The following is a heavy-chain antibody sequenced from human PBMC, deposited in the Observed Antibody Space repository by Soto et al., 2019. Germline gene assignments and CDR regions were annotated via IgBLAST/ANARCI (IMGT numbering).Heavy chain of an antibody. V-gene: IGHV3-20*04. Sequence: EVQLVESGGGVVRPGGSLRLSCAASGFTFDDYGMSWVGQAPGKGLEWVSGINWNGGSTGYADSVKGRFTISRDNAKNSLYLQMNSLRAEDTALYYCARDPCSGGSCYPYNWFDPWGQGTLVTVSS. J-gene: IGHJ5*02. CDR2: INWNGGST. D-gene: IGHD2-15*01. CDR1: GFTFDDYG. CDR3: ARDPCSGGSCYPYNWFDP.